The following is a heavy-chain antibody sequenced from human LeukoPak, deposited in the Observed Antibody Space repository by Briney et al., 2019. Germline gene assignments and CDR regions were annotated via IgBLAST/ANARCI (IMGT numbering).Heavy chain of an antibody. CDR2: VNEDGSET. Sequence: GGSLRLSCVGSGFTFNTYWIHWVRQAPGKGLVWVSRVNEDGSETNYADSVKGRFTLSGDNAKNTVYLQMNNLRAEDTAVYYCARAKPADFDLWGRGTLVTVSS. V-gene: IGHV3-74*01. J-gene: IGHJ2*01. CDR1: GFTFNTYW. CDR3: ARAKPADFDL.